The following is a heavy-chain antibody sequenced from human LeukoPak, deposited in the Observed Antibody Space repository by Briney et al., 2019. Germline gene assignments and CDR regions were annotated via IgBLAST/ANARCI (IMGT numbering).Heavy chain of an antibody. D-gene: IGHD3-10*01. Sequence: PGGSLRLSCAASGFSFDDYAMHWVRQAPGKGLEWVSGISWNSGSIGYADSVKGRFTISRDNAKNSLYLQMNSLRAEDTALYYCAKDLGVRGTRGFDYWGQGTLVTVSS. CDR2: ISWNSGSI. CDR3: AKDLGVRGTRGFDY. J-gene: IGHJ4*02. CDR1: GFSFDDYA. V-gene: IGHV3-9*01.